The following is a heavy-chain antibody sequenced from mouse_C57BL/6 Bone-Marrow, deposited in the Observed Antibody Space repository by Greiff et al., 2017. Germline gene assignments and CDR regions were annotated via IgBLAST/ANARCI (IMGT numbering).Heavy chain of an antibody. Sequence: VQLQQPGAELVMPGASVKLSCKASGYTFTSYWMHWVKQRPGQGLEWIGEIDPSDSYTNYNQKFKGKSTLTVDKSSSTAYMQLSSLTSEDSAVYDCARLDAYLPFYAMDYWGQGTSVTVSS. CDR2: IDPSDSYT. CDR3: ARLDAYLPFYAMDY. D-gene: IGHD2-1*01. CDR1: GYTFTSYW. J-gene: IGHJ4*01. V-gene: IGHV1-69*01.